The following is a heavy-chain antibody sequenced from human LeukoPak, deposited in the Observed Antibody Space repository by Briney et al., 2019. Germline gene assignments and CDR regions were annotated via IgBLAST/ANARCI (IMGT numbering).Heavy chain of an antibody. D-gene: IGHD3-10*01. CDR1: GYTFTGYY. CDR2: INPNSGGT. V-gene: IGHV1-2*02. Sequence: GASVKVSCKASGYTFTGYYMHWVRQAPGQGLEWMGWINPNSGGTNYAQKFQGGVTMTRDTSISTVFMELSRLRSDDTAVYYCARELGGSGSYLLRWGQGTLVTVSS. CDR3: ARELGGSGSYLLR. J-gene: IGHJ4*02.